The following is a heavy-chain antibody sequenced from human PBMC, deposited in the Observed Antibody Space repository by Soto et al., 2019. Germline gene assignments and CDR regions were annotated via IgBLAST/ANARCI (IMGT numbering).Heavy chain of an antibody. V-gene: IGHV3-30-3*01. D-gene: IGHD6-13*01. CDR3: AGEAPYSSSWFQYFQH. J-gene: IGHJ1*01. Sequence: PGGSLRLSCAASGFTFSSYAMHWVRQAPGKGLEWVTVISHDGSNKYYADSVKGRFTISRDNSKNTLYLQMNSLRLGDTAVYYCAGEAPYSSSWFQYFQHWGQGTLVTVSS. CDR2: ISHDGSNK. CDR1: GFTFSSYA.